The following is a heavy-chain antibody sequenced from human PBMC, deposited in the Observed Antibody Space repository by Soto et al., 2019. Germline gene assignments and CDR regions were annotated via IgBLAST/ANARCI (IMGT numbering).Heavy chain of an antibody. V-gene: IGHV3-66*01. CDR2: TYSGGTT. Sequence: GWSLKRSCAAAGFTVSGDYMSWGRHAPGKGLEWVSVTYSGGTTYYADSVKGRFIISRDNSKNTLDLQMNSLRAEDTAVYYCAREFRTSGSRDAFDLWGQGTMDTVSS. CDR1: GFTVSGDY. J-gene: IGHJ3*01. D-gene: IGHD1-26*01. CDR3: AREFRTSGSRDAFDL.